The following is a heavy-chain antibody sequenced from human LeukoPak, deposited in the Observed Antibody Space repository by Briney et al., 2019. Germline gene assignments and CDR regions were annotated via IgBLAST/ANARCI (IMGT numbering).Heavy chain of an antibody. J-gene: IGHJ3*02. CDR3: AKDPPSTARDAFDI. D-gene: IGHD2-21*02. V-gene: IGHV3-30*02. CDR2: IRYDGSNK. CDR1: GFTFSSYG. Sequence: GGSLRLSCAASGFTFSSYGMHWVRQAPGKGLEWVAFIRYDGSNKYYADSVKGRFTISRDNSKNTLYLQMNSLRAEDTAVYYCAKDPPSTARDAFDIWGQGTMVTVSS.